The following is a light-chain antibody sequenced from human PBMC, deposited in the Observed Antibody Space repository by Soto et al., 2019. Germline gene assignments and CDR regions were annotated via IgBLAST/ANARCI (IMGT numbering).Light chain of an antibody. J-gene: IGKJ5*01. CDR1: QGISSY. CDR3: QQLNSYPIT. Sequence: DIQLTQSPSFLSASVGDRVTITCRASQGISSYLARYQQKPGKAPKLLIYAAYTLQSGVPSRFSGSGSGTEFTLTISSLQPVDFATYYCQQLNSYPITFGQGTRLEIK. V-gene: IGKV1-9*01. CDR2: AAY.